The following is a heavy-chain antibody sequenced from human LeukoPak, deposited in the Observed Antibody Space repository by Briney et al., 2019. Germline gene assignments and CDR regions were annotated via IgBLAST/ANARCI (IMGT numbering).Heavy chain of an antibody. CDR3: AKSPSSWKFDD. CDR2: ISYDGSNK. D-gene: IGHD6-13*01. J-gene: IGHJ4*02. Sequence: GRSLRLSCAASGFTFSSYGMHWVRQAPGKGLEWVAVISYDGSNKYYADSVKGRFTISRDNPENTLYLQMNSLRAEDTAVYYCAKSPSSWKFDDWGQGTLVTVSS. CDR1: GFTFSSYG. V-gene: IGHV3-30*18.